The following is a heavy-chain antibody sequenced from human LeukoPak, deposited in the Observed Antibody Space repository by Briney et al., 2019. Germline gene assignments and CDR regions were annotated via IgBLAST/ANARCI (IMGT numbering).Heavy chain of an antibody. Sequence: SGPTLENPTQTLTLTCTFSGFSLSTSGVGVGWIRQPPGKALEWLALIYWNDDKRYSPSLKSRLTITKDTSKNQVVLTMTNMDPVDTATYYCAHLLIAAAGTVWFDPWGQGTLVTVSS. CDR1: GFSLSTSGVG. V-gene: IGHV2-5*01. D-gene: IGHD6-13*01. CDR3: AHLLIAAAGTVWFDP. CDR2: IYWNDDK. J-gene: IGHJ5*02.